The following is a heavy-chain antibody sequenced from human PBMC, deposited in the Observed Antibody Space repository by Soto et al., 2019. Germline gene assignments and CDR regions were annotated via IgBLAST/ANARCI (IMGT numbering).Heavy chain of an antibody. Sequence: QVQLQESGPGLVKPSGTLSLTCAVSGGSISGSNWWSWVRQPPGKGLEWIGEIYNGGSTNYNPTLTRRVTISVDKSKNHCSLKLSSVTAADTAVYYCLVAGTYYFDYWGQGTLVTVSS. J-gene: IGHJ4*02. CDR1: GGSISGSNW. V-gene: IGHV4-4*02. CDR2: IYNGGST. CDR3: LVAGTYYFDY. D-gene: IGHD6-19*01.